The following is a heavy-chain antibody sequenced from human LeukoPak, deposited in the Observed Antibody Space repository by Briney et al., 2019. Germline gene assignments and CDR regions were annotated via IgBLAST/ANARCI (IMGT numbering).Heavy chain of an antibody. J-gene: IGHJ1*01. CDR3: ARDGDYGEYFQH. D-gene: IGHD4-17*01. CDR1: GGTFSSYA. Sequence: SVKVSCKASGGTFSSYAISWVRQAPGQGLEWMGGIIPIFGTANYAQKFQGRVTITTDESTSTAYMELGSLRSEDTAVYYCARDGDYGEYFQHWGQGTLVTVSS. CDR2: IIPIFGTA. V-gene: IGHV1-69*05.